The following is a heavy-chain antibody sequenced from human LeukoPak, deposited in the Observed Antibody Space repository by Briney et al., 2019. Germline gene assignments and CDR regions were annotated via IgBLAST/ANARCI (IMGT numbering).Heavy chain of an antibody. V-gene: IGHV1-2*02. Sequence: ASVKVSCKASGYTFTGYCMHWVRQAPGQGLEWMGWINPNSGGTDYAQKFQGRVTMTRDTSISTAYMELNRLTSDDTAVYYCARGASGWLSDDYFDYWGQGTLVTVSS. CDR1: GYTFTGYC. J-gene: IGHJ4*02. CDR3: ARGASGWLSDDYFDY. D-gene: IGHD6-19*01. CDR2: INPNSGGT.